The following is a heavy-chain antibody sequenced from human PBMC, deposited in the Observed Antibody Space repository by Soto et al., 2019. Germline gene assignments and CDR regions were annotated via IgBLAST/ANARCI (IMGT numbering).Heavy chain of an antibody. CDR3: ARSSGTYPTSRFYYGLDV. Sequence: QVQLVQSGPEVKKPGASVKVSCKASGYTFTSYGFSWVRQAPGQGLEWMGWISAHNGDTIYAQTFQDRITMTTDTSTNTAYWELRSLKSGDTAVFYCARSSGTYPTSRFYYGLDVWGPGTTVTVSS. V-gene: IGHV1-18*01. CDR2: ISAHNGDT. CDR1: GYTFTSYG. D-gene: IGHD1-26*01. J-gene: IGHJ6*02.